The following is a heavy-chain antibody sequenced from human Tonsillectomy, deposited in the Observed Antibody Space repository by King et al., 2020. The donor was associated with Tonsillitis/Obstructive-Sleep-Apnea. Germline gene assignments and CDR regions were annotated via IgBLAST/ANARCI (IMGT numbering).Heavy chain of an antibody. D-gene: IGHD2-15*01. Sequence: VQLLESGGGLVQPGGSLRLSCAASGFTFSSYAMSWVRQAPGKGVEWGSAIRGSGCSTYYADSVKGRFTISRDNSKNTLYLQMNSLRAEDTAVYYCATSETPDYWGQGTLVTVSS. CDR3: ATSETPDY. CDR1: GFTFSSYA. V-gene: IGHV3-23*01. CDR2: IRGSGCST. J-gene: IGHJ4*02.